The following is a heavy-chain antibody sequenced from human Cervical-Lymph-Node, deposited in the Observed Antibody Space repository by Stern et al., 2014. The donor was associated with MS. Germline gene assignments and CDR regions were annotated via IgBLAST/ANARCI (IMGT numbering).Heavy chain of an antibody. V-gene: IGHV1-69*06. CDR2: IIPIFDSP. J-gene: IGHJ3*01. CDR1: GGSLSSNP. Sequence: VQLVQSGAEVKSPGSSVKISCKASGGSLSSNPVSWVRQAPGQGLAWMGGIIPIFDSPNYSQKFAGRLTIIADKSTSTTYMQLSSLRSEDTAIYYCARDGILQTVDAFDLWGQGTMVTVSS. D-gene: IGHD2-21*01. CDR3: ARDGILQTVDAFDL.